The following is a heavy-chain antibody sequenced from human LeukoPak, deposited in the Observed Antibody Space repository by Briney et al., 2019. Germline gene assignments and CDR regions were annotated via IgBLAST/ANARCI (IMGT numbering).Heavy chain of an antibody. CDR3: ARDSNGGDYAGVLFDY. D-gene: IGHD4-17*01. CDR1: GFTFSSYS. V-gene: IGHV3-48*01. CDR2: ISSSSSTI. Sequence: PGGSLRLSCAASGFTFSSYSMNWVRQAPGKGLEWVSYISSSSSTIYYADSVKGRFTISRDNAKNSLYLQMNSLRAEDTAVYYCARDSNGGDYAGVLFDYWGQGTLVTVSS. J-gene: IGHJ4*02.